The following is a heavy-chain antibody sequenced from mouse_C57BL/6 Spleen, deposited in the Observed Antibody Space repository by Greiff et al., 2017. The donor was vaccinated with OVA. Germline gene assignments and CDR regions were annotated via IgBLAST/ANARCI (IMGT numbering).Heavy chain of an antibody. CDR2: IYPSDSET. V-gene: IGHV1-61*01. J-gene: IGHJ3*01. D-gene: IGHD3-2*02. Sequence: QVHVKQPGAELVRPGSSVKLSCKASGYTFTSYWMDWVKQRPGQGLEWIGNIYPSDSETHYNQKFKDKATLTVDKSSSTAYMQLSSLTSEDSAVYYCATSPDSSGPWFAYWGQGTLVTVSA. CDR1: GYTFTSYW. CDR3: ATSPDSSGPWFAY.